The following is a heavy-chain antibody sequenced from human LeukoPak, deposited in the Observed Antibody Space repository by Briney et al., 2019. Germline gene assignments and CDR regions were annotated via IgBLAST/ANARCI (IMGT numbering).Heavy chain of an antibody. J-gene: IGHJ5*02. Sequence: SETLSLTCTVSGGSISSGSYYWSWIRQPAGKGLEWIGRIYTSGSTNYNPSLKSRVTISVDTSKNQFSLKLSSVTAADTAVYYCARDDAVAAAGTGSWFDPWGQGTLVTVSS. V-gene: IGHV4-61*02. D-gene: IGHD6-13*01. CDR3: ARDDAVAAAGTGSWFDP. CDR2: IYTSGST. CDR1: GGSISSGSYY.